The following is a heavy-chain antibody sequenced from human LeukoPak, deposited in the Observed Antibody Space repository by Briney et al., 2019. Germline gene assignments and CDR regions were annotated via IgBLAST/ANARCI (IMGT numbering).Heavy chain of an antibody. CDR3: ARVRWLVSDY. D-gene: IGHD5-24*01. V-gene: IGHV4-34*01. CDR1: GGSFSGYY. CDR2: INHSGST. J-gene: IGHJ4*02. Sequence: SETLSLTCAVYGGSFSGYYWSWIRQPPGKGREWIGEINHSGSTNYNPSLKSRVTISVGTSKNQFSLKLSSVTAADTAVYYCARVRWLVSDYWGQGTLVTVSS.